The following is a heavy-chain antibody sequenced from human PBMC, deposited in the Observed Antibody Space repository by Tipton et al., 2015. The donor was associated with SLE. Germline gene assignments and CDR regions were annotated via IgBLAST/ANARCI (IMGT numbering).Heavy chain of an antibody. Sequence: TLSLTCAVSGGSISSGGYSWSWIRQSPGRGLEWIGYISYSGSTYYNPSLKSRVTISVDTSKNQFSLKLSSVTAADTAVYYCARVLDGGSAPAAFDIWGQGTMVTVSS. D-gene: IGHD3-10*01. CDR3: ARVLDGGSAPAAFDI. J-gene: IGHJ3*02. CDR2: ISYSGST. CDR1: GGSISSGGYS. V-gene: IGHV4-30-2*06.